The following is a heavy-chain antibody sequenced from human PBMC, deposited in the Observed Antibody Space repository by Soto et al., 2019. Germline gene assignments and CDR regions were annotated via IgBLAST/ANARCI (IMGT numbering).Heavy chain of an antibody. V-gene: IGHV3-30-3*01. J-gene: IGHJ6*02. D-gene: IGHD3-3*01. Sequence: GGSLRLSCAASGFTFSSYAMHWVRQAPGKGLEWVAVISYDGSNKYYADSVKGRFTISRDNSKNTLYLQMNSLRAEDTAVYYCAGDLAYYDFWSGSYYYYGMDVWGQGTTVTVSS. CDR3: AGDLAYYDFWSGSYYYYGMDV. CDR2: ISYDGSNK. CDR1: GFTFSSYA.